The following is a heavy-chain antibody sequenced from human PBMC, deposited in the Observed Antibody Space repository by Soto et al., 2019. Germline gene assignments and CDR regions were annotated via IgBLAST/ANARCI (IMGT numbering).Heavy chain of an antibody. CDR2: IYYSGST. J-gene: IGHJ4*02. Sequence: SETLSLTCTVSGGSISSSSYYWGWIRQPPGKGLEWIGSIYYSGSTYYNPSLKSRVAISVDTSKNQFSLKLSSVTAADTAVYYCAKASTYYDFWSGYHKNYYFDYWGQGTLVTVSS. V-gene: IGHV4-39*01. CDR3: AKASTYYDFWSGYHKNYYFDY. D-gene: IGHD3-3*01. CDR1: GGSISSSSYY.